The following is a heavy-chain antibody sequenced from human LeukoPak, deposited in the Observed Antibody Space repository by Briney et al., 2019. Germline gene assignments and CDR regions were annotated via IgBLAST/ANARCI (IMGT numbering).Heavy chain of an antibody. J-gene: IGHJ4*02. CDR1: GYTFTSYG. CDR2: ISAYNGNT. D-gene: IGHD3-22*01. V-gene: IGHV1-18*01. CDR3: ARATSYDSSGYFYY. Sequence: ASVKVSCKASGYTFTSYGISWVRQAPGQGLEGMGWISAYNGNTNYAQKLQGRVTMTTDTSTSTAYMELRSLRSDGTAVYYCARATSYDSSGYFYYWGQGTLVTVSS.